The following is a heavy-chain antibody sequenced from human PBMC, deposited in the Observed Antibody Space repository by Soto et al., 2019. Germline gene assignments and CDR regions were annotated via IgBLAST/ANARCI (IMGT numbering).Heavy chain of an antibody. Sequence: SETLSLTCTVSGGSISSSSYYWGWIRQPPGKGLEWIGSIYYSGSTYYNPSLKSRVTISVDTSKNQFSLKLSSVTAADTAVYYCVTFRSTGTTRWWFDPWGQGTLVTVSS. D-gene: IGHD1-7*01. CDR2: IYYSGST. V-gene: IGHV4-39*01. CDR3: VTFRSTGTTRWWFDP. CDR1: GGSISSSSYY. J-gene: IGHJ5*02.